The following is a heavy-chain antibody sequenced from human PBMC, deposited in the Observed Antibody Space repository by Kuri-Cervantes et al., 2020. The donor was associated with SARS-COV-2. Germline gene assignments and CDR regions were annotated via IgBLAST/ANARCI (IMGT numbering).Heavy chain of an antibody. CDR3: ASNLNSRGGYHYPFDY. CDR1: GFTLSNYA. J-gene: IGHJ4*02. CDR2: ISFDGSHK. V-gene: IGHV3-30*04. Sequence: GESLKISCVASGFTLSNYAMHWVRQAPGEGLEWVAGISFDGSHKFYADSVTGRFTISRDNSQNTLFLQVDSLRAEDTAIYYCASNLNSRGGYHYPFDYWGQGTVVTVSS. D-gene: IGHD5-24*01.